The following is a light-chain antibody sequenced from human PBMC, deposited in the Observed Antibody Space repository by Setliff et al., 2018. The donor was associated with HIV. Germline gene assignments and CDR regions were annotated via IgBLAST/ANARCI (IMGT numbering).Light chain of an antibody. J-gene: IGLJ1*01. CDR3: SSYAITNTLP. CDR2: EVR. V-gene: IGLV2-14*01. CDR1: SSDVGGYSY. Sequence: SVLTQPASVSGSPGQSITISCTGTSSDVGGYSYVSWYQQHPGKAPKLIIYEVRNRPSGVSNRFSGSKSGNTASLTISGLQAEDEADYYCSSYAITNTLPFGTGTKV.